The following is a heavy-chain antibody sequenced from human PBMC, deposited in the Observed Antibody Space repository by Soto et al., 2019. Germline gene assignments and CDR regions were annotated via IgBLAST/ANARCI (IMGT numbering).Heavy chain of an antibody. CDR1: GFGFADGW. Sequence: EVHLVESGGGLVQPGGSLRLSCAASGFGFADGWMSWVRQAPGKGLEWVGRVKRKISGGTTDYGAPVEGRFTISRDDSKNTLYLQMNSLKTEDTAVYYCTTIVAGTGYWGQGTLVSVSS. CDR3: TTIVAGTGY. V-gene: IGHV3-15*01. CDR2: VKRKISGGTT. J-gene: IGHJ4*02. D-gene: IGHD6-19*01.